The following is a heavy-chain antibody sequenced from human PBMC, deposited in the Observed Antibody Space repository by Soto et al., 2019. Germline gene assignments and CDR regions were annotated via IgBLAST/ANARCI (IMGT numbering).Heavy chain of an antibody. J-gene: IGHJ5*02. CDR3: ARASLGHSSSPLPNWFDP. D-gene: IGHD6-6*01. V-gene: IGHV4-30-2*01. Sequence: SETLSLTCAVSGGSISSGGYSWSWIRQPPGKGLEWIGYIYHSGSTYYNPSLKSRVTISVDRSKNQFSLKLSSVTAADTAVYYCARASLGHSSSPLPNWFDPWGQGTLVTVSS. CDR2: IYHSGST. CDR1: GGSISSGGYS.